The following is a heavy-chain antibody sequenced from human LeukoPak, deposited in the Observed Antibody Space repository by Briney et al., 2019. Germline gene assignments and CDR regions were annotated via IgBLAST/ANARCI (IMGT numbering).Heavy chain of an antibody. CDR2: IYYSGST. Sequence: SETLSLTCTVSGGSINSNTYYWGWIRQPPGKGLEWIGSIYYSGSTYYNPPLKSRVTISVDTSKNQFSLKLNSVTAADTAVYYCASHPSRNTPHFVYWGQGTLVSVSS. J-gene: IGHJ4*02. CDR1: GGSINSNTYY. D-gene: IGHD5-18*01. V-gene: IGHV4-39*01. CDR3: ASHPSRNTPHFVY.